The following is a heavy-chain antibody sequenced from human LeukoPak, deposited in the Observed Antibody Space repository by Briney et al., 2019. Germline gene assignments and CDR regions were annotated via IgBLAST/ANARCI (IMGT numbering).Heavy chain of an antibody. CDR3: ARALLTGSFDY. CDR2: IYYSGST. D-gene: IGHD3-9*01. J-gene: IGHJ4*02. CDR1: GGSISSYY. Sequence: SQTLSLTCTVSGGSISSYYWSWIRQPPGKGLEWIGYIYYSGSTNYNPSLKSRVTISVDTSKNQFSLKLSSVTAADTAVYYCARALLTGSFDYWGQGTLVTVSS. V-gene: IGHV4-59*01.